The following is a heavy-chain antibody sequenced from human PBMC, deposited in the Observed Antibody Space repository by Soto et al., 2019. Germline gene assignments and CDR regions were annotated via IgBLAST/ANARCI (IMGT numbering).Heavy chain of an antibody. J-gene: IGHJ4*02. V-gene: IGHV1-18*01. CDR2: ISAYNGNT. CDR3: AISPYYYGSGSYFDY. Sequence: QVQLVQSGAEVKKPGASVKVSCKASGYTFTSYGISWVRQAPGQGLEWMGWISAYNGNTNYAQKLQGRVTMTTDTHTSTAYMELRSLRADDTAVYYCAISPYYYGSGSYFDYWGQGTLVTVSS. D-gene: IGHD3-10*01. CDR1: GYTFTSYG.